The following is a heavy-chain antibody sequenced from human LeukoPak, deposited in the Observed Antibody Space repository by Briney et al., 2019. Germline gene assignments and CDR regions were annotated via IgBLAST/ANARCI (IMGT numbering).Heavy chain of an antibody. Sequence: GGSLRLSCAASGFTFSSYSMTWVRQAPGKGLEWVSSISSSSSYIYYADSVKGRFTISRDNAKNSLYLQMNSLRAEDTAVYYCARDSTLIEDIVVVVSANFDYWGQGTLVTVSS. J-gene: IGHJ4*02. CDR2: ISSSSSYI. CDR3: ARDSTLIEDIVVVVSANFDY. D-gene: IGHD2-15*01. V-gene: IGHV3-21*01. CDR1: GFTFSSYS.